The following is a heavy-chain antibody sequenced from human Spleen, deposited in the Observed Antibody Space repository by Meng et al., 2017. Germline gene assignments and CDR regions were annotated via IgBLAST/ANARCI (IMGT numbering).Heavy chain of an antibody. Sequence: QAQLQQWGAGLLKPSQTLSLTCFVSGGSFSDYYWSWIRQPPGKGLEWIGEINHSGSTNYNPSLESRATISVDTSQNNLSLKLSSVTAADSAVYYCARGPTTMAHDFDYWGQGTLVTVSS. CDR2: INHSGST. V-gene: IGHV4-34*01. D-gene: IGHD4-11*01. CDR1: GGSFSDYY. CDR3: ARGPTTMAHDFDY. J-gene: IGHJ4*02.